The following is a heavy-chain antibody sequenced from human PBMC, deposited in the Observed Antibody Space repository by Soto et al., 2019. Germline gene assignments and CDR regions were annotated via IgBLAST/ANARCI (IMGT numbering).Heavy chain of an antibody. Sequence: EVQLLESGGGLVQPGGSLRLSCAASGFTFSNYAMTWVRQAPGKGLECVSTINPSGGNTHYADSGKGRFSVSRDNSKNTLSLQMNSLRAEDTAVYYCTKDWQHDSWGQGTLVTVSS. J-gene: IGHJ5*01. V-gene: IGHV3-23*01. CDR3: TKDWQHDS. D-gene: IGHD6-13*01. CDR2: INPSGGNT. CDR1: GFTFSNYA.